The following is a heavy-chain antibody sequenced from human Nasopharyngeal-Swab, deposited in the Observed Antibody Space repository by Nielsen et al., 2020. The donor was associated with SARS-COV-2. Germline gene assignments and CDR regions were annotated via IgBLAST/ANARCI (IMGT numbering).Heavy chain of an antibody. CDR1: GFTFGDYA. J-gene: IGHJ6*04. V-gene: IGHV3-49*04. CDR3: TRATSGSYYYDSSGIYYYGMDV. Sequence: GESLKISCTASGFTFGDYAMSWVRQAPGKGLEWVGFIRSKAYGGTTEYAASVKGRFTISRDDSKSIAYLQMNSLKTEDTAVYYCTRATSGSYYYDSSGIYYYGMDVWGKGTTVTVSS. D-gene: IGHD3-22*01. CDR2: IRSKAYGGTT.